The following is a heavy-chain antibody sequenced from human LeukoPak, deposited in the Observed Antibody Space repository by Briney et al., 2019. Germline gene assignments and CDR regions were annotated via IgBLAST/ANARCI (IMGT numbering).Heavy chain of an antibody. J-gene: IGHJ6*03. V-gene: IGHV4-34*01. CDR2: INHSGST. CDR1: GGSFSGYY. CDR3: ARDPSFMVRGSRRGYDDYYYYMDV. Sequence: SETLSLTCAVYGGSFSGYYWSWIRQPPGKGLEWIGEINHSGSTNYNPSLKSRVTISVDTSKNQFSLKLSSVTAADTAVYYCARDPSFMVRGSRRGYDDYYYYMDVWGQGTLVTVSS. D-gene: IGHD3-10*01.